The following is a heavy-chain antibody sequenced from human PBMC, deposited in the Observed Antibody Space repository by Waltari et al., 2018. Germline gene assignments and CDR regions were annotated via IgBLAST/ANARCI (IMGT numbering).Heavy chain of an antibody. CDR2: INHSGST. J-gene: IGHJ6*03. CDR1: GESFSCCY. CDR3: ARGPYSYTSYYYYYYMDV. V-gene: IGHV4-34*01. D-gene: IGHD3-16*02. Sequence: QVQLQQWGAGLLKPSEPLSLTCAVYGESFSCCYWSGIRQPPGKGLEWIGEINHSGSTNYNPSLKSRVTISVDTSKNQFSLKLNSVNAADTAVYYCARGPYSYTSYYYYYYMDVWGKGTTVTISS.